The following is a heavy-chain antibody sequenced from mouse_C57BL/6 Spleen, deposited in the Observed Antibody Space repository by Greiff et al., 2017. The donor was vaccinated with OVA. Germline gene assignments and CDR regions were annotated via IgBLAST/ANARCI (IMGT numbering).Heavy chain of an antibody. CDR1: GYTFTSYW. CDR3: ARGHYSWFAY. Sequence: VQLQQPGAELVRPGSSVKLSCKASGYTFTSYWMDWVKQRPGQGLEWIGNIYPSDSETHYNQKFKDKATLTVDKSSSTAYTQLSSLTSEDSAVYYCARGHYSWFAYWGQGTLVTVSA. V-gene: IGHV1-61*01. J-gene: IGHJ3*01. D-gene: IGHD1-2*01. CDR2: IYPSDSET.